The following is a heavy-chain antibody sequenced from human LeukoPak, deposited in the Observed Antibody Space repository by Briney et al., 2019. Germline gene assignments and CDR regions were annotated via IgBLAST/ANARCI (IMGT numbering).Heavy chain of an antibody. J-gene: IGHJ4*02. D-gene: IGHD3-9*01. CDR3: ARRNYDILTGYYNDYFDY. CDR1: GYRXTSYW. Sequence: GESLKISCKASGYRXTSYWIGWVRQXPGKGLEWVGIICPSDSDARYSPSFQGQVTISADKSINTAYLQWSSLKASDTAMYYCARRNYDILTGYYNDYFDYWGQGTLVTVSS. CDR2: ICPSDSDA. V-gene: IGHV5-51*01.